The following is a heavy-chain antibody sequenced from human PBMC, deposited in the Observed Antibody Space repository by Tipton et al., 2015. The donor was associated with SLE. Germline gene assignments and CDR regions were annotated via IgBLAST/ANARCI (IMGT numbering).Heavy chain of an antibody. D-gene: IGHD3-10*01. CDR2: IYTSGST. CDR1: GGSISSYY. J-gene: IGHJ5*02. CDR3: ARGGYYYGSGSYNWFDP. V-gene: IGHV4-4*08. Sequence: TLSLTCTVSGGSISSYYWSWIRQPPGKGLEWIGYIYTSGSTNYNPPLKSRVTISVDTSKKQFSLKLSSVTAADTAVYYCARGGYYYGSGSYNWFDPWGQGTLVTVSS.